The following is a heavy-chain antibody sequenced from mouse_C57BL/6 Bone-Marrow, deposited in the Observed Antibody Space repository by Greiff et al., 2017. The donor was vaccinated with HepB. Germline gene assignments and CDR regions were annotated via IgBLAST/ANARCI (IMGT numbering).Heavy chain of an antibody. J-gene: IGHJ2*01. D-gene: IGHD1-1*01. CDR2: ISGGGGNT. CDR1: GFTFSSYT. Sequence: EVQGVESGGGLVKPGGSLKLSCAASGFTFSSYTMSWVRQTPEKRLEWVATISGGGGNTYYPDSVKGRFTISRDNAKNTLYLQMSSLRSEDTALYYCATYYGSSFYYFDYWGQGTTLTVSS. V-gene: IGHV5-9*01. CDR3: ATYYGSSFYYFDY.